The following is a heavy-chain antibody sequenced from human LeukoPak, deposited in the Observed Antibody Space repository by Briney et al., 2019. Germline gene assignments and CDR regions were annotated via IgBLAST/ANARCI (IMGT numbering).Heavy chain of an antibody. CDR2: FYTSGST. D-gene: IGHD3-22*01. CDR1: GGSISSGTYY. Sequence: SQTLSLTCTVSGGSISSGTYYWSWIRQPAGKGLEWIGRFYTSGSTNYNPSLKSRVTISVDTSKNQFSLKLSSVTAADTAVYYCARAHYDSSGYYWTYYYYYMDVWGKGTTVTISS. J-gene: IGHJ6*03. V-gene: IGHV4-61*02. CDR3: ARAHYDSSGYYWTYYYYYMDV.